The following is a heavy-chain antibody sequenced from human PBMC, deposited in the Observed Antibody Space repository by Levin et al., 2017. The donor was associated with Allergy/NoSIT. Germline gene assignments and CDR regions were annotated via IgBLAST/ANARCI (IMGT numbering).Heavy chain of an antibody. CDR1: GFTVSSNY. CDR3: ARARSRGLDWFDP. Sequence: GESLKISCAASGFTVSSNYMSWVRQAPGKGLEWVSVIYSGGSTYYADSVKGRFTISRDNSKNTLYLQMNSLRAEDTAVYYCARARSRGLDWFDPWGQGTLVTVSS. V-gene: IGHV3-53*01. J-gene: IGHJ5*02. D-gene: IGHD3-10*01. CDR2: IYSGGST.